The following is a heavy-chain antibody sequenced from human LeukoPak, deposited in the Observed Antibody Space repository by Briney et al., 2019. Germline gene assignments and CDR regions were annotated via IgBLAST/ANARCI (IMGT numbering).Heavy chain of an antibody. D-gene: IGHD5-12*01. J-gene: IGHJ3*02. CDR1: GFTFDDYG. Sequence: PGGSLRLSCAASGFTFDDYGMSWVRQAPGKGLEWVSGINWNGGSTGYADSVKGRFTISRDNAKNSLYLQMNSLRAEGTALYYCAREYSGYDPHDAFDIWGQGTMVTVSS. CDR2: INWNGGST. V-gene: IGHV3-20*04. CDR3: AREYSGYDPHDAFDI.